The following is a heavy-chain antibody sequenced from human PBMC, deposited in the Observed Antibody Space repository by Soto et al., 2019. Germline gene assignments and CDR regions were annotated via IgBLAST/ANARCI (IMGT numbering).Heavy chain of an antibody. J-gene: IGHJ4*02. V-gene: IGHV4-39*01. Sequence: SETLSLTCSVSGGSIRSNIYYCGWIRQPPGKGLEWIATVHYSGSTYYTPSLKSRVTISADTSKNQFSLRLNSVTAADTAVYYCARQHYYDSSGYYTWNWGQGTLVTVS. CDR1: GGSIRSNIYY. D-gene: IGHD3-22*01. CDR3: ARQHYYDSSGYYTWN. CDR2: VHYSGST.